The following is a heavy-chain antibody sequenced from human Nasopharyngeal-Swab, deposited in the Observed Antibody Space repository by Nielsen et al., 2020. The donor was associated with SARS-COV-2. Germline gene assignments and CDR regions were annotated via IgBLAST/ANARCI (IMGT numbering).Heavy chain of an antibody. CDR2: IKQDGSEK. CDR3: ARESYYGMDV. V-gene: IGHV3-7*01. CDR1: GFTFSSYW. J-gene: IGHJ6*02. Sequence: GESLKISCAASGFTFSSYWMNWVRQAPGKGLEWVANIKQDGSEKYYVDSVKGRFTISRDKAKNSLYLQMNSLRAEDTAVYYCARESYYGMDVWGQGTTVTVSS.